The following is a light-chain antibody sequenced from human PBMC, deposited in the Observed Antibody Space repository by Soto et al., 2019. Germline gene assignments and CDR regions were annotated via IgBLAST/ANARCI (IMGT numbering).Light chain of an antibody. V-gene: IGLV2-14*01. Sequence: QSALTQPASVSGSPGQSITISCTGTSSDIGGYNFVSWYHQHPGKAPKLLIYAVTNRPSGIPGRFSGSKSGNTASLTISGLQAEDGADYYCASYTTSSTLVFGGGTKLTVL. CDR2: AVT. CDR1: SSDIGGYNF. CDR3: ASYTTSSTLV. J-gene: IGLJ2*01.